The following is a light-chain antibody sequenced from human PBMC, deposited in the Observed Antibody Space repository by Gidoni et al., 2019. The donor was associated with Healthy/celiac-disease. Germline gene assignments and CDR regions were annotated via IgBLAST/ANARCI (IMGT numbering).Light chain of an antibody. Sequence: SYELPQPPSVSVSPGQTASIPCSGDKLGDKYACWYQQKPGQSPVLVIYQDSKRPSGIPERFSGSNYGNTATLTISGTQAMDEADYYCQAWDRSTVVFGGGTKLTVL. CDR3: QAWDRSTVV. V-gene: IGLV3-1*01. J-gene: IGLJ2*01. CDR2: QDS. CDR1: KLGDKY.